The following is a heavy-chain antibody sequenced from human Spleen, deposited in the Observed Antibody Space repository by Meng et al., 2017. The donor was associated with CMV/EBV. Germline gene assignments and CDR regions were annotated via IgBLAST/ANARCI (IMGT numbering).Heavy chain of an antibody. V-gene: IGHV3-49*04. CDR3: TRGSGSPYYYYGMDV. CDR2: IRSKAYGGTT. J-gene: IGHJ6*02. D-gene: IGHD3-10*01. Sequence: GESLKISCTASGFTFGDYAMSWVRQAPGKGLEWVGFIRSKAYGGTTGYAASVKGRFTISRDDSKSIAYLQMNSLKTEDTAVYYCTRGSGSPYYYYGMDVWGQGTTVTVSS. CDR1: GFTFGDYA.